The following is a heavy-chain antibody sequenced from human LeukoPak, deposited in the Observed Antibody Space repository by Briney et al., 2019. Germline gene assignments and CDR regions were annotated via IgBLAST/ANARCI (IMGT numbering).Heavy chain of an antibody. J-gene: IGHJ4*02. CDR1: GFTFGTYS. CDR2: ISGTSSLI. V-gene: IGHV3-48*02. CDR3: VRDQFFSFDY. Sequence: PGGSLRLSCAASGFTFGTYSMNWVRQAPGKGLEWVSYISGTSSLIYYADSVKGRFTISRDNAKNSLYLQMNSLRDEDTAVYYCVRDQFFSFDYWGQGTLVTVSS. D-gene: IGHD3-3*01.